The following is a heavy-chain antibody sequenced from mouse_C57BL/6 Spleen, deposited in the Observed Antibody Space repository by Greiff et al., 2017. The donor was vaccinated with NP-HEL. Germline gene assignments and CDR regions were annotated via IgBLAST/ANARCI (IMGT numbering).Heavy chain of an antibody. CDR2: IDPENGDT. Sequence: DVHLVESGAELVRPGASVKLSCTASGFNIKDDYMHWVKQRPEQGLEWIGWIDPENGDTEYASKFQGKATITADTSSNTAYLQLSSLTSEDTAVYYCPTGARYFDVWGTGTTVTVSS. CDR3: PTGARYFDV. J-gene: IGHJ1*03. V-gene: IGHV14-4*01. CDR1: GFNIKDDY.